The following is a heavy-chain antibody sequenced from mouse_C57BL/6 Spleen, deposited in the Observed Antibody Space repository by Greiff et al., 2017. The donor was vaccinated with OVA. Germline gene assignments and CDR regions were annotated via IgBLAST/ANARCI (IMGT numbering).Heavy chain of an antibody. D-gene: IGHD1-1*01. CDR3: ARSGYYGSSYYYAMDY. CDR1: GYTFTDYY. V-gene: IGHV1-26*01. Sequence: VQLQQSGPELVKPGASVKISCKASGYTFTDYYMNWVKQSHGKSLEWIGDINPNNGGTSYNQKFKGKATLTVDKSSSTAYMELRSLTSEDSAVYYCARSGYYGSSYYYAMDYWGQGTSVTVSS. J-gene: IGHJ4*01. CDR2: INPNNGGT.